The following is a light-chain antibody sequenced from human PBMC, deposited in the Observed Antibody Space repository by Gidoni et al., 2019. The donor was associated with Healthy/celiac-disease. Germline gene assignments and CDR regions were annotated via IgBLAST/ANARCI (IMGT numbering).Light chain of an antibody. CDR2: AAS. CDR3: QQSYTTPYT. V-gene: IGKV1-39*01. J-gene: IGKJ2*01. CDR1: QIISSY. Sequence: DIQMNQSPSSLSASVGDRVTITCRASQIISSYLNWYQQKPGKAPKLLIYAASSLQSGVPSRFSGSGSGTDFTLTISSLQPEDFATYSCQQSYTTPYTFGQGTKLEIK.